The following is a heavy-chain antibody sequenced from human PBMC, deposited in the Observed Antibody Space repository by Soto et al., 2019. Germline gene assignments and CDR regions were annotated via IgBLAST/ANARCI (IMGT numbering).Heavy chain of an antibody. CDR3: ARDLDTAMVSEFGY. Sequence: GGSLRLSCAASGFTFSSYAMHWVRQAPGKGLEWVAVISYDGSNKYYADSVKGRFTISRDNSKNTLYLQMNSLRAEDTAVYYCARDLDTAMVSEFGYWGQGTLVTVSS. CDR2: ISYDGSNK. CDR1: GFTFSSYA. D-gene: IGHD5-18*01. J-gene: IGHJ4*02. V-gene: IGHV3-30-3*01.